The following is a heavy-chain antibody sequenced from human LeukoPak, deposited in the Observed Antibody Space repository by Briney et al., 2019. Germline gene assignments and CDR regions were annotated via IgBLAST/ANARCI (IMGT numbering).Heavy chain of an antibody. CDR1: GGTFSSYT. CDR3: ARDAVLTVTMAYY. CDR2: IIPILGIA. Sequence: SVKVSCKASGGTFSSYTISWVRQAPGQGLEWMGRIIPILGIANYAQKFQGRVAITADKSTSTAYMELSSLRSEDTAVYYCARDAVLTVTMAYYWGQGTLVTVSS. D-gene: IGHD4-11*01. V-gene: IGHV1-69*04. J-gene: IGHJ4*02.